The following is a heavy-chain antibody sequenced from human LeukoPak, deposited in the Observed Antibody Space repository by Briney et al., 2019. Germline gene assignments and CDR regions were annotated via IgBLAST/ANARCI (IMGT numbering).Heavy chain of an antibody. J-gene: IGHJ3*02. CDR1: GGSISSYY. Sequence: PSETLSLTCTVSGGSISSYYWCWIRQPAGKGLEWIGRIYTSGSTNYNPSLKSRVTMSVDTSKNQFSLKLSSVTAADTAVYYCARSDYVWGTHRRAFDIWGQGTMVTVSS. CDR3: ARSDYVWGTHRRAFDI. CDR2: IYTSGST. D-gene: IGHD3-16*01. V-gene: IGHV4-4*07.